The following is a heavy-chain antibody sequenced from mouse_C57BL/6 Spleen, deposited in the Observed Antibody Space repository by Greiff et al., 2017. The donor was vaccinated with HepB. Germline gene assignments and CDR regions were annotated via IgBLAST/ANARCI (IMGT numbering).Heavy chain of an antibody. CDR2: INPYNGGT. Sequence: EVQLQQSGPVLVKPGASVKMSCKASGYTFTDYYMNWVKQSHGKSLEWIGVINPYNGGTSYNQKFKGKATLTVDKSSSTAYMELNSLTSEDSAVYYCAREVEDYGYDYSDYWGQGTTLTVSS. CDR3: AREVEDYGYDYSDY. D-gene: IGHD2-2*01. J-gene: IGHJ2*01. CDR1: GYTFTDYY. V-gene: IGHV1-19*01.